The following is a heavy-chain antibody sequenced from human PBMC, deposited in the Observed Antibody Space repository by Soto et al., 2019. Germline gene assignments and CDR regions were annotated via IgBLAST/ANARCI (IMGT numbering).Heavy chain of an antibody. D-gene: IGHD3-22*01. CDR2: ISYDGSNK. CDR3: ARDRYYYDSSGYYYTYDFDY. V-gene: IGHV3-30-3*01. Sequence: GGSLRLSCAASGFTFSSYAMHWVRQAPGKGLEWVAVISYDGSNKYYADSVKGRFTISRDNSKNTLYLQMNSLRAEDTAVYYCARDRYYYDSSGYYYTYDFDYWGQGTLVTVSS. J-gene: IGHJ4*02. CDR1: GFTFSSYA.